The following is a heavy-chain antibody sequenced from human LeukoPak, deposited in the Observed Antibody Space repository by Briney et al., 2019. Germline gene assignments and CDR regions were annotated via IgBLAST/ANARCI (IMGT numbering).Heavy chain of an antibody. V-gene: IGHV3-23*01. D-gene: IGHD6-13*01. CDR3: ARDRHSTSWLVEY. CDR2: ISGSGGST. CDR1: GFTFSSYA. J-gene: IGHJ4*02. Sequence: GGSLRLSCAASGFTFSSYAMNWVRQAPGKGLEWVSLISGSGGSTYYADSVKGRFTISRDNSKNTLYLQMNSLRVEDTAVYYCARDRHSTSWLVEYWGQGTLVTVSS.